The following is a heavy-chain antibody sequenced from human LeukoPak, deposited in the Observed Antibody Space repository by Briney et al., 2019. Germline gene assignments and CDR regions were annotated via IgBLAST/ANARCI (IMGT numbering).Heavy chain of an antibody. CDR2: IIPIFGTA. J-gene: IGHJ4*02. CDR1: GGTFSSYA. V-gene: IGHV1-69*13. D-gene: IGHD5-24*01. CDR3: ARTWTFNRDGYNHYYFDY. Sequence: SVKVSCKASGGTFSSYAISWVRQAPGQGLEWMGGIIPIFGTANYAQKFQGRVTITADESTSTAYMELSSLRSEDTAVYYCARTWTFNRDGYNHYYFDYWGQGTLVTVSS.